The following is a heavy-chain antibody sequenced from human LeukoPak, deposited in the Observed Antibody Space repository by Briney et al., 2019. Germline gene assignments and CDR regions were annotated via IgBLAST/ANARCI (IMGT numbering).Heavy chain of an antibody. Sequence: SETLSLTCTVSGASISSSCHDWGWIRQPPGKGLDWIIPMNYGGRTHYNPSLKSRVTMSVDTSKSQFSLNLNSVTAADTAVYYCARHSGLGVVSPYFDYWGQGTLVTVSS. D-gene: IGHD2-21*01. CDR1: GASISSSCHD. V-gene: IGHV4-39*01. J-gene: IGHJ4*02. CDR2: MNYGGRT. CDR3: ARHSGLGVVSPYFDY.